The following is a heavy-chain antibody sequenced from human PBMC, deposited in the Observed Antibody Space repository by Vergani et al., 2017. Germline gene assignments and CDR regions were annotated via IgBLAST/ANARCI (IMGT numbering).Heavy chain of an antibody. V-gene: IGHV4-59*02. CDR3: ARSRIYYGAGSPDY. CDR1: GASVNSYY. Sequence: QVKLQESGPGLVKPSETLSLTCTVSGASVNSYYWSWIRQHPGKGLEWMGYVSFRGDTLYDPSVKGRMTISLNTSSNQFSLYLTSVTAADTAVYYCARSRIYYGAGSPDYWGQGTLVTVSS. D-gene: IGHD3-10*01. CDR2: VSFRGDT. J-gene: IGHJ4*02.